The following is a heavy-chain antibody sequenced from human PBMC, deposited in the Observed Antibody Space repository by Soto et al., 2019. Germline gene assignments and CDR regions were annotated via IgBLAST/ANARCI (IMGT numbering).Heavy chain of an antibody. Sequence: QVQLVQSGAEEKKPGASVKDSCKASGYTFTSYAMHWVRQAPGQRLEWMGWINAGNGNTKYSQKFQGRVTITRDTXXXXXXXXXXXXXXXXXXXYXXXXXXXYSSWDDYWGQGTLVTVSS. CDR1: GYTFTSYA. D-gene: IGHD2-21*01. CDR2: INAGNGNT. J-gene: IGHJ4*02. CDR3: XXXXXYSSWDDY. V-gene: IGHV1-3*05.